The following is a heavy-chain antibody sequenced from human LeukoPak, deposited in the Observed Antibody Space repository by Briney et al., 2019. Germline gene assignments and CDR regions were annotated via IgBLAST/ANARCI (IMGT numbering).Heavy chain of an antibody. Sequence: ASVKVSCKASGYTFTDYYMHWVRQAPGQGLEWMGWINPNSGGTNYAQKFQGRVTMTRDTSISTAYMELSRLRSDDTAVYYCARKSLCSSTSCYAMWFDPWGQGTLVTVSS. CDR3: ARKSLCSSTSCYAMWFDP. J-gene: IGHJ5*02. CDR1: GYTFTDYY. V-gene: IGHV1-2*02. D-gene: IGHD2-2*01. CDR2: INPNSGGT.